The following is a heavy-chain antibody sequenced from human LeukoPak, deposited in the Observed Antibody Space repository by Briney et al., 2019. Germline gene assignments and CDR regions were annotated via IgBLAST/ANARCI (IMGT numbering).Heavy chain of an antibody. CDR1: GFTFSSYA. Sequence: GGSLRLSCAASGFTFSSYAMSRVRQAPGKGLEWVSAISGSGGSTYYADSVKGRFTISRDNSKNTLYLQMNSLRAEDTAVYYCAKDGVYSSSWYDFDYWGQGTLVTVSS. CDR2: ISGSGGST. CDR3: AKDGVYSSSWYDFDY. V-gene: IGHV3-23*01. D-gene: IGHD6-13*01. J-gene: IGHJ4*02.